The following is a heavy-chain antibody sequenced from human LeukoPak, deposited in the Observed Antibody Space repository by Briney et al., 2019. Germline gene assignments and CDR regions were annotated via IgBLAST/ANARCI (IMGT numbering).Heavy chain of an antibody. CDR3: AILTVTTAY. CDR2: INGNGGST. Sequence: GGSLRLSCAASGFTFSSYAMSWVRPIPGKGLEWVSGINGNGGSTNYADSVKGRFTISRDNSKNTLYLQMNSLRAEDTAVYYCAILTVTTAYWGQGTLVTVSS. CDR1: GFTFSSYA. D-gene: IGHD4-17*01. J-gene: IGHJ4*02. V-gene: IGHV3-23*01.